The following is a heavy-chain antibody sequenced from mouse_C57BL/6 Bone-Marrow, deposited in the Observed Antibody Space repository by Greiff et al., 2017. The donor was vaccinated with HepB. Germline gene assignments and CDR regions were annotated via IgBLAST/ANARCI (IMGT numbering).Heavy chain of an antibody. Sequence: QSGAELVRPGASVKLSCTASGFNIKDDYMHWVKQRPEQGLEWIGWIDPENGDTEYASKFQGKATITADTSSNTAYLQLSSLTSEDTAVYYCTTGYYGSSYDYAMDYWGQGTSVTVSS. CDR2: IDPENGDT. J-gene: IGHJ4*01. V-gene: IGHV14-4*01. CDR1: GFNIKDDY. D-gene: IGHD1-1*01. CDR3: TTGYYGSSYDYAMDY.